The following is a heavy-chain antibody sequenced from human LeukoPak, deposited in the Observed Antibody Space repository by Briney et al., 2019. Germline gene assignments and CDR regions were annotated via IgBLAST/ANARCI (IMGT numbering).Heavy chain of an antibody. Sequence: SQTLSLTCTVSGGSISSGGYYWSSIRQQPGKILEWIGYIYYSGSTYYNPSLKSRVTISVDTSKNQFSLKLSSVTAADTAVYYCARGCGGDCYAFDIWGQGTMVTVSS. V-gene: IGHV4-31*03. CDR1: GGSISSGGYY. CDR3: ARGCGGDCYAFDI. J-gene: IGHJ3*02. D-gene: IGHD2-21*02. CDR2: IYYSGST.